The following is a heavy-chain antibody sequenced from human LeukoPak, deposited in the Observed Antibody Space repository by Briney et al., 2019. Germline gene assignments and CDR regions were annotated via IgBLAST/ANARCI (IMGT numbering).Heavy chain of an antibody. Sequence: SETLSLTCAVYGGSFSGYYWTWIRQAPGKGLEWIGEINPSGRISYNSSLKSRLTISVDASKNQFSLNLKSLTAGDTAVYSCARGRHEITMILVVMTAVSYYLDVWGKGTTVTVS. CDR1: GGSFSGYY. D-gene: IGHD3-22*01. CDR3: ARGRHEITMILVVMTAVSYYLDV. J-gene: IGHJ6*03. CDR2: INPSGRI. V-gene: IGHV4-34*01.